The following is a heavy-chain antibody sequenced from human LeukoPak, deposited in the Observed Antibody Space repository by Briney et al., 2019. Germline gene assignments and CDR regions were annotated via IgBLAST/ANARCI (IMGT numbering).Heavy chain of an antibody. J-gene: IGHJ4*02. CDR3: ARVGGHVFDY. CDR1: GGSVSSGSYY. CDR2: IYYSGST. Sequence: SETLSLTCTVSGGSVSSGSYYCSWIRQPPGKGLEWIGYIYYSGSTNYNPSLKSRVTISVDTSKNQFSLKLSSVTAADTAVYYCARVGGHVFDYWGQGTLVTVSS. D-gene: IGHD3-16*01. V-gene: IGHV4-61*01.